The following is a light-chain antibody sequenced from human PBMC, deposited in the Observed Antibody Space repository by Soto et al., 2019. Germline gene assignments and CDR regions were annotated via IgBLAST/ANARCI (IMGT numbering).Light chain of an antibody. Sequence: EIVLTQSPGTLSLSPGEGATLSCRASQSVSSSYLAWYQQKPGQAPRLLIYGASSRATGIPDRFSGSGSGTDFTLTISRLEPEDFAVYYCQQYGSSRALTFGGGTKVEIK. CDR1: QSVSSSY. CDR3: QQYGSSRALT. CDR2: GAS. V-gene: IGKV3-20*01. J-gene: IGKJ4*01.